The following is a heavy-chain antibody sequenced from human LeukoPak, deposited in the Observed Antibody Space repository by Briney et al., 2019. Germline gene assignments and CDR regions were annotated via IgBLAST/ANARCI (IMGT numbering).Heavy chain of an antibody. CDR2: ITRSNYI. Sequence: PGGSLRLSCAASGFTFSSYSMNWVRQAPGKGLEWVSSITRSNYIYYADSVKGRFTISRHNAKSSLYLQLNSLRAEDTAVYYCARHRSGGSQDDAFDIWGQGTLVTVSS. V-gene: IGHV3-21*01. J-gene: IGHJ3*02. CDR3: ARHRSGGSQDDAFDI. D-gene: IGHD2-15*01. CDR1: GFTFSSYS.